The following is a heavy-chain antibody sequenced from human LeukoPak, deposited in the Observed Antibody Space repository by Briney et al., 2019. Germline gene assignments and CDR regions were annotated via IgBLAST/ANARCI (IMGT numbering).Heavy chain of an antibody. J-gene: IGHJ4*02. CDR3: ARVWGSYRYPDY. CDR2: INAGNGNT. Sequence: GASVKVSCKASGYTFTSYAMHWLRQAPGQRLEWMGWINAGNGNTKYSQKFQGRVTITRDTSASTAYMELSSLRSEDTAVYYCARVWGSYRYPDYWGQGTLVTVSS. CDR1: GYTFTSYA. D-gene: IGHD3-16*02. V-gene: IGHV1-3*01.